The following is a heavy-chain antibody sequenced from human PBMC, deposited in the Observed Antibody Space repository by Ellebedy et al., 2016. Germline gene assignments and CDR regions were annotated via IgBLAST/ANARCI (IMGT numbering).Heavy chain of an antibody. V-gene: IGHV3-23*01. D-gene: IGHD6-19*01. CDR3: ARDVVAVAGPLDF. CDR1: GFTFSIYA. J-gene: IGHJ4*02. CDR2: ISGSGDMT. Sequence: GGSLRLXCAASGFTFSIYAMSWVRQAPGKGLEWVSAISGSGDMTYYADSVKGRFTISRDNSKNTLYLQMNSLRPEDTAIYYCARDVVAVAGPLDFWGQGTLVTVSS.